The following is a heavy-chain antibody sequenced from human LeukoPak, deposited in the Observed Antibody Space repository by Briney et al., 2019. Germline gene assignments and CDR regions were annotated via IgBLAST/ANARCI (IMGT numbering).Heavy chain of an antibody. D-gene: IGHD2-2*02. V-gene: IGHV1-18*01. Sequence: ASVKVSCKASGYTFTSYGISWVRQAPGQGLEWMGWISAYNGNTNYAQKLQGRVTMTTDTSTSTAYMEPRSLRSDDTAVYYCARVRSDIVVVPAAIDFDYWGQGTLVTVSS. CDR2: ISAYNGNT. CDR1: GYTFTSYG. CDR3: ARVRSDIVVVPAAIDFDY. J-gene: IGHJ4*02.